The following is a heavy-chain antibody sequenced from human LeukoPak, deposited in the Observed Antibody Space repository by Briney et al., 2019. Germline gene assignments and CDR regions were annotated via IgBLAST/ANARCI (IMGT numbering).Heavy chain of an antibody. Sequence: PGGSLRLSCSASGFTFSNFAMSWVRQAPGKGLEWVSGISGSGIRTFSADSVRGRFTISRDNSKNTLYLQMNSLRAEDTAVYYCAREEWDAFDIWGQGTMVTVSS. V-gene: IGHV3-23*01. CDR1: GFTFSNFA. CDR3: AREEWDAFDI. D-gene: IGHD3-3*01. J-gene: IGHJ3*02. CDR2: ISGSGIRT.